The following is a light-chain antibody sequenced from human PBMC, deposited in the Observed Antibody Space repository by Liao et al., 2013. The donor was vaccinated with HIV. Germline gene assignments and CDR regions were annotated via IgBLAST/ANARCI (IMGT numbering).Light chain of an antibody. CDR2: YDN. CDR1: NIGSKS. V-gene: IGLV3-21*04. Sequence: SYVLTQPPSVSVAPRKTASITCGGKNIGSKSVHWYQQKPGQAPVLVIYYDNDRPSGIPERLSGSNSGNTATLTISRVEAGDEADYYCQVWDSSSDQYVFGTGSKVTVL. CDR3: QVWDSSSDQYV. J-gene: IGLJ1*01.